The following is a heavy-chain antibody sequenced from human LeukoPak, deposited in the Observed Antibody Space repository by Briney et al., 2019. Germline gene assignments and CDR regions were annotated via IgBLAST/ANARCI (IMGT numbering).Heavy chain of an antibody. D-gene: IGHD3-22*01. CDR3: ARDYYYDSSGYYPVY. Sequence: GGSLRLSCAASGFAFSSYAMHWVRQAPGKGLEWVAVISYDGSNKYYADSVKGRFTISRDNSKNTLYLQMNSLRAEDTAVYYCARDYYYDSSGYYPVYWGQGTLVTVSS. J-gene: IGHJ4*02. CDR2: ISYDGSNK. CDR1: GFAFSSYA. V-gene: IGHV3-30*04.